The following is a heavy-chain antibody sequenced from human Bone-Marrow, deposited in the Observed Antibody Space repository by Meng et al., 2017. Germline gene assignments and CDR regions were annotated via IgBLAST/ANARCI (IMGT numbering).Heavy chain of an antibody. J-gene: IGHJ4*02. D-gene: IGHD1-26*01. CDR1: GYTLTELS. CDR2: FDPEDGET. CDR3: ATDSGSTPECGFDY. Sequence: ASVKVSCKVSGYTLTELSMHWVRQAPGKGLEWMGGFDPEDGETIYAQKFQGRVTMTEDTSTDTAYMELSSLRSEDTAVYYCATDSGSTPECGFDYWGQGTLVTVS. V-gene: IGHV1-24*01.